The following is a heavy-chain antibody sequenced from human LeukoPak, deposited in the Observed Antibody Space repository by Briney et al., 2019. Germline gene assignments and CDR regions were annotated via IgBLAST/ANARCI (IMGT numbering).Heavy chain of an antibody. Sequence: GASVKVSCKASGYTFTSYGISWVRQAPGQGLEWMGWISAYNGNTNYAQKFQGRVTMTRDTSISTAYMELSRLRSDDTAVYYCANLGSLEQAGPEAFDIWGQGTMVTVSS. V-gene: IGHV1-18*01. CDR3: ANLGSLEQAGPEAFDI. CDR2: ISAYNGNT. J-gene: IGHJ3*02. CDR1: GYTFTSYG. D-gene: IGHD3-10*01.